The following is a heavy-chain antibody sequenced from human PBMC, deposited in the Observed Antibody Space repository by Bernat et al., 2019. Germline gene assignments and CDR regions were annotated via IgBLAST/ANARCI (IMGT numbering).Heavy chain of an antibody. J-gene: IGHJ4*02. CDR3: AKGDIRWYSCNY. CDR1: GSTFSNYD. V-gene: IGHV3-30*18. Sequence: QAQLVESGGGVVQPGRSLRLSCVATGSTFSNYDIHWVRQAPGKGLEWVAVISYDGSNKYYADSVKGRFTISRDTSKNTLYLQMNSLRAEETAVYYCAKGDIRWYSCNYWGQGTLVTVSS. CDR2: ISYDGSNK. D-gene: IGHD1-26*01.